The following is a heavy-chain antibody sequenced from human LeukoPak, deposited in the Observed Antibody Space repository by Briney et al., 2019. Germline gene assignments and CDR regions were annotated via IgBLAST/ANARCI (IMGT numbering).Heavy chain of an antibody. CDR2: MNPNSGNT. CDR3: ARGWTVAAKGYYYYYSIDV. V-gene: IGHV1-8*01. J-gene: IGHJ6*02. Sequence: ASVKVSCKASGYTFTSYDINWVRQATGQGLEWMGWMNPNSGNTGYAQKFQGRVTMTRNTSISTAYMELSSLRSEDTAVYYCARGWTVAAKGYYYYYSIDVWGQGTTVTVSS. D-gene: IGHD2-15*01. CDR1: GYTFTSYD.